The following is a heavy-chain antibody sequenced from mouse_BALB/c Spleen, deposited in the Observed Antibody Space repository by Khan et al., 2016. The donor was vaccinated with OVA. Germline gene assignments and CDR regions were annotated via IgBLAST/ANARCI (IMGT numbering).Heavy chain of an antibody. CDR1: GYTFTNYG. J-gene: IGHJ1*01. CDR3: ARISSYWYSDV. Sequence: QIQLVQSGPELKKPGETVKISCKASGYTFTNYGMNWVKQAPGKGLKWMGWINTYTGEPYADDFKGRFVFSLETSASTAYLQISNLKNEDMTTYFCARISSYWYSDVWGAGTTVTVSS. CDR2: INTYTGE. V-gene: IGHV9-1*02. D-gene: IGHD6-2*01.